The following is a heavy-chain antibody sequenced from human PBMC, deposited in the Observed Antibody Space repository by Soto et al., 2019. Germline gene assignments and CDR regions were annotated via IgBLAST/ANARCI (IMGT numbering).Heavy chain of an antibody. CDR3: ATGMLIRGHHYYIDV. CDR1: GYSVSGNRAA. Sequence: LSQTLSLTCVISGYSVSGNRAAWNWIRQSPSRGLEWLGRTYYRSKWYIEYAPSVTGRMTVNPDTSKNQFSLQLNSVTPEDTAVYYCATGMLIRGHHYYIDVWGQGTSVTVSS. J-gene: IGHJ6*03. D-gene: IGHD3-10*01. V-gene: IGHV6-1*01. CDR2: TYYRSKWYI.